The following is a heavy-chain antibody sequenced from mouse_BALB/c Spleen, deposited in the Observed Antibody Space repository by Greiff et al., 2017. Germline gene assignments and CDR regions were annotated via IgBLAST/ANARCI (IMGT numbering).Heavy chain of an antibody. J-gene: IGHJ2*01. V-gene: IGHV5-6-5*01. CDR3: ARGTTGY. D-gene: IGHD1-1*01. Sequence: EVQGVESGGGLVKPGGSLKLSCAASGFTFSSYAMSWVRQTPEKGLEWVASISSGGSTYYPDSVKGRITISRDNARNILYLQMSSLRSEDTAMYYCARGTTGYWGQGTTLTVSS. CDR2: ISSGGST. CDR1: GFTFSSYA.